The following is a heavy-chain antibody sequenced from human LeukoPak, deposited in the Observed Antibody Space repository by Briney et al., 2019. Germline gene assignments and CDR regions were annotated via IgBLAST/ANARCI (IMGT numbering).Heavy chain of an antibody. J-gene: IGHJ4*02. CDR1: GFAFSSYD. CDR2: IGHAGDT. D-gene: IGHD1-26*01. CDR3: AALGDSIY. Sequence: PGGSLRLSCAASGFAFSSYDMHWVRQVSGKGLEWVSAIGHAGDTYYADSVKGRFTISRGDAKNYFFLQMNSLRAGDTAVDFCAALGDSIYWGQGTLVTVSS. V-gene: IGHV3-13*01.